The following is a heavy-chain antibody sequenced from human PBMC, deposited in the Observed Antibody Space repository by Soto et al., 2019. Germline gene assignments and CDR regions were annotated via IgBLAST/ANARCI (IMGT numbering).Heavy chain of an antibody. Sequence: PGGSLRLSCAASEFTFSNYWLHWVRQTPGKGLMWVSRINGDGSNTFYADSVKGRFTISRDNAKNTLYLQMNSLRAEDTALYYCARGYRWGMDVWGQGTTVTVPS. D-gene: IGHD3-16*02. J-gene: IGHJ6*02. CDR2: INGDGSNT. CDR1: EFTFSNYW. V-gene: IGHV3-74*01. CDR3: ARGYRWGMDV.